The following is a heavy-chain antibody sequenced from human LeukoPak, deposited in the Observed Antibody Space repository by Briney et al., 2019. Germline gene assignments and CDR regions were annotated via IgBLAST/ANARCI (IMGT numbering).Heavy chain of an antibody. Sequence: PLETLSLTFTGLGGSLMSFYWRWVPQPPGEGLEWIGYIYYSGSTNFNPSLKSRVSISVDTSKNQFSLNLTSVTAADTAFYYCARLSRGAAAGFDCWGPGTLVTVSS. CDR2: IYYSGST. V-gene: IGHV4-59*01. CDR3: ARLSRGAAAGFDC. D-gene: IGHD6-13*01. CDR1: GGSLMSFY. J-gene: IGHJ4*02.